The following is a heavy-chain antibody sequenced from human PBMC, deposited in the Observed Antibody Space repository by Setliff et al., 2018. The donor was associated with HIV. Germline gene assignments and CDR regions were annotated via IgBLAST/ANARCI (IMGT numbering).Heavy chain of an antibody. CDR2: ISSDSDTI. J-gene: IGHJ4*02. Sequence: SLRLSCAASGFTFSSYNMNWVRQAPGKGLEWISYISSDSDTIYYADSVKGRFTISRDNAKNSLYLQMNSLRAEDTAVYYCTAVPYYFDSWGQGTLVTVSS. CDR3: TAVPYYFDS. D-gene: IGHD2-2*01. V-gene: IGHV3-48*01. CDR1: GFTFSSYN.